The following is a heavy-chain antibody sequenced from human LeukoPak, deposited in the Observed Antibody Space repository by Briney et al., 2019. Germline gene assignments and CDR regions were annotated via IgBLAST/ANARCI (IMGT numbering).Heavy chain of an antibody. D-gene: IGHD5-18*01. J-gene: IGHJ4*02. CDR3: ARAIVDTAIVIDY. CDR1: GGSISSSSYY. V-gene: IGHV4-39*07. Sequence: SETLSLTCTVSGGSISSSSYYWGWIRQPPGKGLEWIGCIYYSGSTYYNPSLKSRVTISVDTSKNQFSLKLSSVTAADTAVYYCARAIVDTAIVIDYWGQGTLVTVSS. CDR2: IYYSGST.